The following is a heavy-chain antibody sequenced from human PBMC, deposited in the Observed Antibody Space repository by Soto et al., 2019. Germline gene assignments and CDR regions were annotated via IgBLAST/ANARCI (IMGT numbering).Heavy chain of an antibody. CDR1: GFTFNNYG. J-gene: IGHJ4*02. CDR3: AREDSIIIPAVSDF. Sequence: GGSLRLSCVVSGFTFNNYGINWIRQAPGKGLEWVSTVSKSDYTYYSDSVKGRFTISRDNAKNTVSLQMNTLRAEDTAVYYCAREDSIIIPAVSDFWGQGTLVTVSS. CDR2: VSKSDYT. V-gene: IGHV3-21*04. D-gene: IGHD2-2*01.